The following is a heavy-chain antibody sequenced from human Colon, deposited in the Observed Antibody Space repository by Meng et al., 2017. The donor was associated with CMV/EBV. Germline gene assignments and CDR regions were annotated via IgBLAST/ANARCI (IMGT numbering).Heavy chain of an antibody. CDR2: LNPNSGYT. CDR1: GYPITDYH. Sequence: ASVKVSCKASGYPITDYHLYWVRQAPGQGLEWMGWLNPNSGYTRLSGHFQGRLTMTRDTSVNTAYMELSSLKSDDTDVYYCARDVDRNFGDATQKLYAMGVWGQGTTVTVSS. CDR3: ARDVDRNFGDATQKLYAMGV. V-gene: IGHV1-2*02. J-gene: IGHJ6*02. D-gene: IGHD5-24*01.